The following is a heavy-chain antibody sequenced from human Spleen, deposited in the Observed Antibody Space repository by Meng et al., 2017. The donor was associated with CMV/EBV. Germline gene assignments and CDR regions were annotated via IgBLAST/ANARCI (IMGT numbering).Heavy chain of an antibody. D-gene: IGHD3-3*01. CDR3: ARKYDFWSGYLALMRWFDP. CDR2: IKEDGSDK. Sequence: GESLKISCEASGLAFSSYWMSWVRQAPGKGLEWVANIKEDGSDKNYADSVKGRFTISRDNAKKSLYLQMNSLRAEDTAVYYCARKYDFWSGYLALMRWFDPWGQGTLVTVSS. CDR1: GLAFSSYW. V-gene: IGHV3-7*01. J-gene: IGHJ5*02.